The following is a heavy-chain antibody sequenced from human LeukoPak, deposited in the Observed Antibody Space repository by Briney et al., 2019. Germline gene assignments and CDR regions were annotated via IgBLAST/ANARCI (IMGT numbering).Heavy chain of an antibody. CDR2: IYPVDSDA. Sequence: GSGXXXAXXXXGWVRQMPGTGLEGMGIIYPVDSDARYSPSFQGQVTISADKSISTAYLQWSSLKASNTAMYYCASQSGGQLGDAFDIWGQGTMVTVSS. V-gene: IGHV5-51*01. J-gene: IGHJ3*02. CDR1: GXXXAXXX. D-gene: IGHD1-1*01. CDR3: ASQSGGQLGDAFDI.